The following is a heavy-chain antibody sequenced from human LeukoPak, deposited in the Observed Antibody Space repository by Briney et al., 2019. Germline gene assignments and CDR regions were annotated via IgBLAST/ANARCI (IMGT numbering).Heavy chain of an antibody. D-gene: IGHD2-2*01. J-gene: IGHJ4*02. Sequence: GASVKVSCKASGYTFTGYYMHWVRQAPGQGLEWMGWINPNSGGTNYAQKFQGRVTMTRDTSISTAYMELSRLRSDDTAVYYCARVDCSSTSCRGVFGYWGQGTLVTVSS. CDR1: GYTFTGYY. CDR2: INPNSGGT. CDR3: ARVDCSSTSCRGVFGY. V-gene: IGHV1-2*02.